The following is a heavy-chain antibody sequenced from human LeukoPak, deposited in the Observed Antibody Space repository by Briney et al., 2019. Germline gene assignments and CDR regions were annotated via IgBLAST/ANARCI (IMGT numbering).Heavy chain of an antibody. CDR3: ARHGRYGAMVLGATRFDY. Sequence: SETLSLTCAVYGGSFSGYYWSWIRQPPGKGLEWIGEINHSGSTNYNPSLKSRVTISVDTSKNQFSLKLSSVTAADTAVYYCARHGRYGAMVLGATRFDYWDQGTLVTVSS. D-gene: IGHD5-18*01. V-gene: IGHV4-34*01. CDR1: GGSFSGYY. J-gene: IGHJ4*02. CDR2: INHSGST.